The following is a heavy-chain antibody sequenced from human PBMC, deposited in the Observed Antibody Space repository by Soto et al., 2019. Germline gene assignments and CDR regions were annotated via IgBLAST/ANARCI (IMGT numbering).Heavy chain of an antibody. D-gene: IGHD2-15*01. J-gene: IGHJ3*02. Sequence: QVQLVQSGAEVKKPGASVKVSCKASGYTFTSYGISWVRQAPGQGLEWMGWISAYNGNTNYAQKLQGRVTMTTDTSTSTACMELRSLRSDDTAVYYCARDFGVVVAASSAFDIWGQGTMVTVSS. CDR2: ISAYNGNT. CDR1: GYTFTSYG. CDR3: ARDFGVVVAASSAFDI. V-gene: IGHV1-18*04.